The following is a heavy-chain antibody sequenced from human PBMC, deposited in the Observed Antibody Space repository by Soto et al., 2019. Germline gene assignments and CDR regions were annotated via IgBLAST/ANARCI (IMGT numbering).Heavy chain of an antibody. J-gene: IGHJ5*02. Sequence: QVQLQESGPGLVKPSETLSLTCTVSGGSVSSGSYYWSWIRQPPGKGLEWIGYIYYSGSTNYNPSLTSRVTISVDTSKNQFSLKLSSVTAADTAVYYCAREEFSSGYKSANWFDPWGQGTLVTFSS. CDR2: IYYSGST. V-gene: IGHV4-61*01. CDR3: AREEFSSGYKSANWFDP. CDR1: GGSVSSGSYY. D-gene: IGHD3-22*01.